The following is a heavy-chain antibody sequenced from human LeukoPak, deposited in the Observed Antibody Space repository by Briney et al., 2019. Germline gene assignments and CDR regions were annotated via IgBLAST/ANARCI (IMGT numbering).Heavy chain of an antibody. V-gene: IGHV1-2*02. CDR2: INPNSGGT. Sequence: SVKVSCKASGYTFSGAHMRCVRQPPLQGLEWIRWINPNSGGTNYAQKFQGRVTMTRDTSISTAYMELSRLRSDDTAVYYCAVFYSSSWEGAFDIWGQGTMVTVSS. CDR1: GYTFSGAH. D-gene: IGHD6-13*01. J-gene: IGHJ3*02. CDR3: AVFYSSSWEGAFDI.